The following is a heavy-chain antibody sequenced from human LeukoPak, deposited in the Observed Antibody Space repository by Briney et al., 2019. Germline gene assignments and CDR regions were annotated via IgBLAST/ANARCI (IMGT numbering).Heavy chain of an antibody. CDR2: IKSKTEGGTA. Sequence: GGSLRLSCAASGFTFSNVYRSWVRQAPGKGLEWVGRIKSKTEGGTADYAAPVKGRFTISRDESKNTMYLQMDNLRTEDTAVYYCTTYKSYSDAWGQGTLVIVSS. J-gene: IGHJ5*02. V-gene: IGHV3-15*01. CDR1: GFTFSNVY. D-gene: IGHD1-1*01. CDR3: TTYKSYSDA.